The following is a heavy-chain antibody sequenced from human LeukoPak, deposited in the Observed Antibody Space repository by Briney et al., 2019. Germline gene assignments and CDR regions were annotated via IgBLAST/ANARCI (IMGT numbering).Heavy chain of an antibody. Sequence: GASVKVSCKASGYTFTGYYMHWVRQAPGQGLEWMGWINPNSGGTNHAQKFQGRVTMTRDTSISTAYMELSRLRSDDTAVYYCARERAVAGKDYYYGMDVWGQGTTVTVSS. D-gene: IGHD6-19*01. J-gene: IGHJ6*02. V-gene: IGHV1-2*02. CDR3: ARERAVAGKDYYYGMDV. CDR1: GYTFTGYY. CDR2: INPNSGGT.